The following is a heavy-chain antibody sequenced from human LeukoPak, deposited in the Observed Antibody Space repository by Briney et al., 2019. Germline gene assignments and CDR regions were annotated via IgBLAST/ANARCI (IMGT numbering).Heavy chain of an antibody. V-gene: IGHV4-38-2*01. CDR2: IYHSGST. CDR3: ARHAQLRFLEWLLSLNWFDP. Sequence: PSETLSLTCAVSGYSISSGYYWGWIRQPPGTGLEWIGSIYHSGSTYYNPSLKSRVTISVDTSKNQFSLKLSSVTAADTAVYYCARHAQLRFLEWLLSLNWFDPWGQGTLVTVSS. CDR1: GYSISSGYY. D-gene: IGHD3-3*01. J-gene: IGHJ5*02.